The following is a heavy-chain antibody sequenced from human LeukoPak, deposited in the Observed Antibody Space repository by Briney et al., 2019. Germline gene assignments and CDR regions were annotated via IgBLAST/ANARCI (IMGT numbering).Heavy chain of an antibody. V-gene: IGHV3-7*01. D-gene: IGHD4/OR15-4a*01. CDR3: ARDTLGEGEDANYAVYYFDY. J-gene: IGHJ4*02. Sequence: GGSLRLSCAASGFRFNTYWMSWVRQAPGKGLEWVANIKQDGNEKYYADSVKGRFAISRDNGKNSLDLQMNSLRADDTAVYYCARDTLGEGEDANYAVYYFDYWGQGTVVTVSS. CDR2: IKQDGNEK. CDR1: GFRFNTYW.